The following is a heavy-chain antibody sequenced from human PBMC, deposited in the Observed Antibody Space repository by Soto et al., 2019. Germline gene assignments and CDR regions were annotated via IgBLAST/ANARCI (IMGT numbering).Heavy chain of an antibody. J-gene: IGHJ4*02. Sequence: DSVKXSCTASGYTFTSYAISWVRQAPGQGLARMGWISTFNSHTDYAQQVQGRVALTTDRSTGTAYMELRSLRCDDTAVYYCARRDCFRSSCYFKYWGQGTLVTVSS. V-gene: IGHV1-18*01. D-gene: IGHD2-2*01. CDR1: GYTFTSYA. CDR2: ISTFNSHT. CDR3: ARRDCFRSSCYFKY.